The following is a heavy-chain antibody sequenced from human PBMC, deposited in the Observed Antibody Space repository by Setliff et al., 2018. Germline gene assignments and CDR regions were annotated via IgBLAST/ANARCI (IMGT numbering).Heavy chain of an antibody. Sequence: GASVKVSCKASGYTLTNYYMHWVRQTPGQGLEWMGIINPSGGLTRYAQKFQGRVTMTRDTSTSTVYMEVSSLRSEDTAVYYCARDRYYNSWSGTSITAPHDAFDIWGQGTMVTVSS. J-gene: IGHJ3*02. CDR1: GYTLTNYY. CDR3: ARDRYYNSWSGTSITAPHDAFDI. D-gene: IGHD3-3*01. CDR2: INPSGGLT. V-gene: IGHV1-46*03.